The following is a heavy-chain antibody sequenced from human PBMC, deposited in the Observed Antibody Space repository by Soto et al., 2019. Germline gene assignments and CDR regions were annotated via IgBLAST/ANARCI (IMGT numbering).Heavy chain of an antibody. CDR3: ARRDTSGFLRYFDN. CDR2: IVPNVGTV. Sequence: SVKVSCKSSGGTFSSFINYPINWVRQAPGQGLEWMGGIVPNVGTVNYAQKFRGKVTITADKSTGTAYMELSSLRSEDTALYYRARRDTSGFLRYFDNWGQGTQVTVSS. V-gene: IGHV1-69*06. D-gene: IGHD3-3*01. J-gene: IGHJ4*02. CDR1: GGTFSSFINYP.